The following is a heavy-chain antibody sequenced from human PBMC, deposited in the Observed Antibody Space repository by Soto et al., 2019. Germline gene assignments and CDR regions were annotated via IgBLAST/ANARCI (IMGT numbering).Heavy chain of an antibody. D-gene: IGHD1-20*01. CDR2: IRSKAYGGTT. CDR1: GFTFGDYA. V-gene: IGHV3-49*03. J-gene: IGHJ3*02. Sequence: GGSLRLSCTASGFTFGDYAMSWFRQAPGKGLEWVGFIRSKAYGGTTEYAASVKGRFTISRDDSKSIAYLQMNSLKTEDTAVYYCTRDEITGTDDAFDIWGQGTMVTVSS. CDR3: TRDEITGTDDAFDI.